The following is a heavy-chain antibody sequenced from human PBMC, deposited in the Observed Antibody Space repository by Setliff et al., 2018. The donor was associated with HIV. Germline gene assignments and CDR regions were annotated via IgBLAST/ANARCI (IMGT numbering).Heavy chain of an antibody. Sequence: ASVKVSCKASGYTFTSYGISWVRQAPGQGLEWMGWISAYNGNTNYAQKLQGRVTMTSDTSTSTAYMELRSLRSDDTAVYYCARDQGTTVVTPVDYWGQGTLVTVSS. V-gene: IGHV1-18*01. CDR2: ISAYNGNT. J-gene: IGHJ4*02. D-gene: IGHD4-17*01. CDR3: ARDQGTTVVTPVDY. CDR1: GYTFTSYG.